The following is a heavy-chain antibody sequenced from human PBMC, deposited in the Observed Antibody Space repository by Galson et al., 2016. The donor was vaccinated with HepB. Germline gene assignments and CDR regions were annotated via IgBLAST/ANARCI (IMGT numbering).Heavy chain of an antibody. CDR1: GLIISRSI. V-gene: IGHV3-30-3*01. Sequence: SLRLSCADSGLIISRSIIHWVRQAPGKGLEWVAAMSFDGFSKYYADSVKDRFTVSRDNSHNTQYLHIDRVRPEDTAVYYCARGGSGSGYCNSANCRGALDYWGQGTL. CDR3: ARGGSGSGYCNSANCRGALDY. D-gene: IGHD2-2*01. CDR2: MSFDGFSK. J-gene: IGHJ4*02.